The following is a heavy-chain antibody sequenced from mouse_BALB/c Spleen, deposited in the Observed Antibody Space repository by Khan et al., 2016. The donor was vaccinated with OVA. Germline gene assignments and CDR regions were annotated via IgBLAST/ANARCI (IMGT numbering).Heavy chain of an antibody. CDR3: DLYCFDRAWFAY. D-gene: IGHD2-3*01. Sequence: VQLQESGPGLVAPSQSLSITCTVSGFSLTSYGVGWVRQPPGKGLEWLGVIWGDGSTNYHSALISRLNINKDNSKSQVFLKLNSLQTDDTDTYCCDLYCFDRAWFAYWGQGTLVTVSA. CDR1: GFSLTSYG. V-gene: IGHV2-3*01. CDR2: IWGDGST. J-gene: IGHJ3*01.